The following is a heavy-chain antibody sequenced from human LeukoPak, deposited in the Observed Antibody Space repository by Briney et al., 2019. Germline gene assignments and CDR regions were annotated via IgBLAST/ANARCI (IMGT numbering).Heavy chain of an antibody. D-gene: IGHD3-16*02. CDR2: ISGNGNTI. V-gene: IGHV3-43*02. J-gene: IGHJ4*02. CDR3: ARDDGASSLLDF. CDR1: GFTFHVYA. Sequence: GGSLRPSCAASGFTFHVYAIYWVRQAPGKGLEWVSLISGNGNTISYADSVRGRFTISRDNTKNSLYLQMDSLTTEDTAVYYCARDDGASSLLDFWGQGTLVTVSS.